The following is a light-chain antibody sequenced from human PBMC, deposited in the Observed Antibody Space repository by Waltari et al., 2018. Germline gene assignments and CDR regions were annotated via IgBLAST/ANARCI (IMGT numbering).Light chain of an antibody. V-gene: IGLV2-14*03. Sequence: QSALTQPASVSGSPGQSITISCTGTSSDVGCYNYVSWYQQHPGKAPKVMIYDVSNRPSGVSNRFSGSKSGNTASLTISGLQAEDEAEYYCSSHTSNSVVVFGGGTKLTVL. J-gene: IGLJ2*01. CDR1: SSDVGCYNY. CDR3: SSHTSNSVVV. CDR2: DVS.